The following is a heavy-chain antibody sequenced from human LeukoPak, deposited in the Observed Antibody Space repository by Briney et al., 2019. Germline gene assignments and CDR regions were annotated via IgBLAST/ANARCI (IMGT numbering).Heavy chain of an antibody. J-gene: IGHJ4*02. CDR1: EFSVDSNY. CDR2: ISTTGSSI. Sequence: SGGSLRLSCAASEFSVDSNYMTWVRQAPGKVLEWVSYISTTGSSIYYADSVRGRFTISRDNVKNLLYLQMNSLRAEDTAVYYCARVQRGIAVALDYWGQGTLATVSS. D-gene: IGHD6-19*01. V-gene: IGHV3-48*03. CDR3: ARVQRGIAVALDY.